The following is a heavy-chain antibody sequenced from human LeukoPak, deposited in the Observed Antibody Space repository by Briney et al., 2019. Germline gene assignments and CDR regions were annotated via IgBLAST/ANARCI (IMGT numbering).Heavy chain of an antibody. CDR2: ISGSGGST. D-gene: IGHD3-22*01. J-gene: IGHJ4*02. V-gene: IGHV3-23*01. Sequence: GGSLRLSCAASGFTVSSYAMSWVRQAPGKGLEWVSAISGSGGSTYYADSVKGRFTISRDNSKNSLYLQMNSLRAEDTAVYYCAKGGYYDSSGYSYWGQGTLVTVSS. CDR1: GFTVSSYA. CDR3: AKGGYYDSSGYSY.